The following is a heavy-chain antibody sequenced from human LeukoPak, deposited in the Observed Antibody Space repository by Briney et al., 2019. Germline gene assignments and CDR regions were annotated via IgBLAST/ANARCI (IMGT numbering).Heavy chain of an antibody. CDR3: AKGGIGYSNGADYYYYYMDV. CDR2: ISGSGGST. CDR1: GFTFSSYA. J-gene: IGHJ6*03. Sequence: PGGSLRLSCAASGFTFSSYAMSWVRQAPGKGLEWVSAISGSGGSTYYADSVKGRFTISRDNSKNTLYLQMNSLRAEDTAVYYCAKGGIGYSNGADYYYYYMDVWGKGTTVTVSS. V-gene: IGHV3-23*01. D-gene: IGHD4-11*01.